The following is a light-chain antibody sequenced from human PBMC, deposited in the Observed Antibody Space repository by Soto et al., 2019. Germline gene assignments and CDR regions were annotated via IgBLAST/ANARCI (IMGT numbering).Light chain of an antibody. V-gene: IGKV3-20*01. Sequence: EIVLTQSPGTLSLSPGERATLSCRASQSVSSSYIAWYQQKPGQAPRLLIYGASSRATGIPDRFSGSGSGTDLTLTISRLEPEDFAVYYCQQYGSSPRTFGQGTKVEIK. J-gene: IGKJ1*01. CDR2: GAS. CDR1: QSVSSSY. CDR3: QQYGSSPRT.